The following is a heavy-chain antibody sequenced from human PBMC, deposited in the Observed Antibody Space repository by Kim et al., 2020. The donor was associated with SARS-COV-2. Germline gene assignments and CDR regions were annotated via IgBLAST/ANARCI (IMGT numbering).Heavy chain of an antibody. J-gene: IGHJ6*03. Sequence: PSLKSRVTISVDTSKNQFSLKLSSVTAADTAVYYCARSSRPYYYYYMDVWGKGTTVTVSS. CDR3: ARSSRPYYYYYMDV. V-gene: IGHV4-59*01.